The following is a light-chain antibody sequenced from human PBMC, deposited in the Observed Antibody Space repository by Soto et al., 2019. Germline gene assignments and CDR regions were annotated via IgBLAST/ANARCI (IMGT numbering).Light chain of an antibody. Sequence: IVLTQSPATLSLSPGERATLSCRASQSISSYLAWYQQKPGQAPRLLIYGASNRATGIPARFSGSGSETDFTLTISSLEPEDFVLYYCQHRGNXSFTCGAGPKV. J-gene: IGKJ4*01. CDR3: QHRGNXSFT. V-gene: IGKV3-11*01. CDR1: QSISSY. CDR2: GAS.